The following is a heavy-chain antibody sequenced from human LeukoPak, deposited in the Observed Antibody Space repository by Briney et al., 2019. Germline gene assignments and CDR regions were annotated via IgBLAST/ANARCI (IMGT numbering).Heavy chain of an antibody. CDR1: GFTFSNAW. Sequence: PGGSLRLSCAASGFTFSNAWMNWVRQAPGKGLEWVSSISSSSSYIYYADSVKGRFTISRDNAKNSLYLQMNSLRAEDTAVYYCARVGDSGSYEYYFDYWGQGTLVTVSS. V-gene: IGHV3-21*01. D-gene: IGHD1-26*01. J-gene: IGHJ4*02. CDR2: ISSSSSYI. CDR3: ARVGDSGSYEYYFDY.